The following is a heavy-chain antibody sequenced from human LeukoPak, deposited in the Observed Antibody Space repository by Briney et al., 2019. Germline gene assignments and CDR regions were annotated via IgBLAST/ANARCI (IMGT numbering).Heavy chain of an antibody. J-gene: IGHJ4*02. CDR2: SYYSGST. CDR1: GGSISSYY. D-gene: IGHD3-22*01. Sequence: SETLSLTCTVSGGSISSYYWSWSRQPPGKRLEWIGYSYYSGSTNYNPSLKSRVTISVDTSKNQFSLKLSSVTAADTAVYYCARHGYYDSSGHYGFDYWGQGTLVTVSS. CDR3: ARHGYYDSSGHYGFDY. V-gene: IGHV4-59*08.